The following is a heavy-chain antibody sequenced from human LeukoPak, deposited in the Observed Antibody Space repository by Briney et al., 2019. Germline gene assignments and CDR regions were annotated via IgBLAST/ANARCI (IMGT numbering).Heavy chain of an antibody. CDR1: GFTFSNFA. Sequence: GGSLRLSCAASGFTFSNFATSWVRQAPGKGLEWVSAISGTGGNTFYTDSVTGRFTISRDNSKNTLYVQMNSLRAEDTAVYYCAKTGGYYDTSDLYRPDVFDIWGQGTVVTVSS. D-gene: IGHD3-22*01. CDR2: ISGTGGNT. V-gene: IGHV3-23*01. J-gene: IGHJ3*02. CDR3: AKTGGYYDTSDLYRPDVFDI.